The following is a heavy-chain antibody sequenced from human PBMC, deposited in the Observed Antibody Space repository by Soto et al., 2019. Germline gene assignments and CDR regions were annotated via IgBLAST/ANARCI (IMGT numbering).Heavy chain of an antibody. CDR2: ISWNSGSI. V-gene: IGHV3-9*01. D-gene: IGHD6-25*01. J-gene: IGHJ6*03. CDR1: GFTFDDYA. Sequence: EVQLVESGGGLVQPGRSLRLSCAASGFTFDDYAMHWVRQAPGKGLEWVSGISWNSGSIGYADSVKGRFTISRDNAKNSLYLQMNSLRAEDTALYYCAKDGSRAAYYYYYMDVWGKGTTVTVSS. CDR3: AKDGSRAAYYYYYMDV.